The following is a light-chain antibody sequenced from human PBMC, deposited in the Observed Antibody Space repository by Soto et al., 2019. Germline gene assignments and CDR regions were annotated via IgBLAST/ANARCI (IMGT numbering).Light chain of an antibody. CDR1: QSLVHIDGNTY. V-gene: IGKV2-24*01. CDR2: KIS. CDR3: MQATQSYT. J-gene: IGKJ2*01. Sequence: DIVLTQTRLSSPVTLGQPASISCRSSQSLVHIDGNTYFNWLQQRPGQPPRLLIYKISNRFPGVPDRFSGSGAGTDFTLKISRVEAEDVGVYYCMQATQSYTFSQGTRLEIK.